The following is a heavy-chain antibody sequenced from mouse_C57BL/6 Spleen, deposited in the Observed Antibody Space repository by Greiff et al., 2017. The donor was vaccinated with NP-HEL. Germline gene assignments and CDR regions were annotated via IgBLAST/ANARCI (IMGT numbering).Heavy chain of an antibody. CDR1: GYSFTSYY. J-gene: IGHJ2*01. V-gene: IGHV1-66*01. CDR3: ARRLLDY. CDR2: IYPGSGNT. Sequence: QVHVKQSGPELVKPGASVKISCKASGYSFTSYYIHWVKQRPGQGLEWIGWIYPGSGNTKYNEKFKGKATLTADTSSSTAYMQLSSLTSEDSAVYYCARRLLDYWGQGTTLTVSS.